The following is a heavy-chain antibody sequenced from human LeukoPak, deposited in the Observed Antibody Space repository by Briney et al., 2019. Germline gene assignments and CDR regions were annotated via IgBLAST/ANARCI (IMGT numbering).Heavy chain of an antibody. CDR1: GFTFTSYG. J-gene: IGHJ4*02. CDR3: ARDDGSGSYIDY. D-gene: IGHD1-26*01. V-gene: IGHV3-33*08. Sequence: PGGSLRLSCSASGFTFTSYGMHWVRQAPGKGLEWVAVIWYDGSNKYYADSVKGRFTISRDNSKNTLYLQMNSLRAEDTAVYYCARDDGSGSYIDYWGQGTLVTVSS. CDR2: IWYDGSNK.